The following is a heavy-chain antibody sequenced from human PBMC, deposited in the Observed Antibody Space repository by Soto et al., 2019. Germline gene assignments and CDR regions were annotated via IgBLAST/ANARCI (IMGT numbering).Heavy chain of an antibody. CDR3: SGSGSYEDFDY. CDR1: GGSISSSSYY. Sequence: QLQLQESGPGLVKPSETLSLTCTVSGGSISSSSYYWGWIRQPPGKGLEWIGSIYYSGSTYYNPSLKSRVTISVDTSKNQFSLKLSSVTAADTAVYYCSGSGSYEDFDYWGQGTLVTVSS. D-gene: IGHD3-10*01. CDR2: IYYSGST. V-gene: IGHV4-39*01. J-gene: IGHJ4*02.